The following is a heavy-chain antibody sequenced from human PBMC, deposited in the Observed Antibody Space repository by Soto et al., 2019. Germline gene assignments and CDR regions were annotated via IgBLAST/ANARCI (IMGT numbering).Heavy chain of an antibody. Sequence: ASVKVSCKASGYTFTSYAMHWVRQAPGQRLEWMGWINAGNGNTKYSQKFQGRVTITRDTSASTAYMELSSLRSEDTAVYYCARGGRGAAMVLGYWGQGTLVTVSS. J-gene: IGHJ4*02. D-gene: IGHD5-18*01. CDR3: ARGGRGAAMVLGY. CDR1: GYTFTSYA. CDR2: INAGNGNT. V-gene: IGHV1-3*01.